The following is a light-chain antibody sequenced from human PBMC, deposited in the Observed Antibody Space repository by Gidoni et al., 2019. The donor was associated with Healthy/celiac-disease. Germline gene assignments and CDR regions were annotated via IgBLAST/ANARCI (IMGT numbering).Light chain of an antibody. J-gene: IGKJ2*01. V-gene: IGKV1-39*01. Sequence: IQMTQSPSSLSASVGDRVTITCRASQSSSSYLNWYQQKPGKAPKLLIYAASSLQSGVPSRFSGSGAGIDFSLTISSLQPEDFATYYCQQSYSTPYTVGQXTKLEIK. CDR1: QSSSSY. CDR2: AAS. CDR3: QQSYSTPYT.